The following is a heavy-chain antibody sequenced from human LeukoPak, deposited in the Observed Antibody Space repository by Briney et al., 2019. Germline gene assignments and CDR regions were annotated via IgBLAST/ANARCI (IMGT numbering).Heavy chain of an antibody. CDR1: GGSFSGYY. V-gene: IGHV4-34*01. CDR2: INHSGST. J-gene: IGHJ4*02. D-gene: IGHD1-26*01. Sequence: SETLSLTCAVYGGSFSGYYWSWLRQPPGKGLEWIGEINHSGSTNYNPSLKSRVTISVDTSKNQFSLKLSSVTAADTAVYYCARDRGSGSYQAPFDYWGQGTLVTVSS. CDR3: ARDRGSGSYQAPFDY.